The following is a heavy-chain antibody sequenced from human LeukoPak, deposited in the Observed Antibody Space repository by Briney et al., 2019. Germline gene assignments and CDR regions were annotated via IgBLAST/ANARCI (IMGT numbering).Heavy chain of an antibody. CDR3: ARDWGSSSSDY. D-gene: IGHD6-6*01. J-gene: IGHJ4*02. V-gene: IGHV3-30-3*01. CDR2: ISYDGSNK. Sequence: GRSLRLSCAASGFTFSSYAMQWVRQAPGKGLEWVAVISYDGSNKYYADSVKGRFTFSRDNSKTTLYLQMNSLRAEDTAVYYCARDWGSSSSDYWGQGTLVTVSS. CDR1: GFTFSSYA.